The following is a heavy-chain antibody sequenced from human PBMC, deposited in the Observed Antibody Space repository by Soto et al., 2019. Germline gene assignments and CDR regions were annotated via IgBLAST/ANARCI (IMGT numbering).Heavy chain of an antibody. V-gene: IGHV4-59*01. CDR1: GGSISTYY. CDR2: IYYSGFT. D-gene: IGHD3-3*01. CDR3: ARERVASPPNWFDP. J-gene: IGHJ5*02. Sequence: PSETLSLTCTVSGGSISTYYLSWIRQPPGKGLEWIVYIYYSGFTHYNPSLKSRVTISVDTSKNQFSLKLTSVTAADTAVYYCARERVASPPNWFDPWGRGTLVTVSS.